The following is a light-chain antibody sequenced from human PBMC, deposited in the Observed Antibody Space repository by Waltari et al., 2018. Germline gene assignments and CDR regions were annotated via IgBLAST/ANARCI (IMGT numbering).Light chain of an antibody. CDR3: QQYNNWPPGGT. CDR1: QSASSSY. V-gene: IGKV3-20*01. J-gene: IGKJ1*01. CDR2: AAS. Sequence: DIVLTQSPGTLSLSPGERATLSCMASQSASSSYLAWYQQKPGQAPRLLIYAASTRATGIPDRFSGSGSGTDFTLTISRLEPEDFAVYYCQQYNNWPPGGTFGQGTKVEIK.